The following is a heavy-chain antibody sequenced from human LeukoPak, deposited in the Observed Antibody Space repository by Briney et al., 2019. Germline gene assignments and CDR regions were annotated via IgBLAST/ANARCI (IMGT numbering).Heavy chain of an antibody. Sequence: ASVNVSCKASGYSFASYGISWVRQAPGQGLEWMGWISAYNGNTNYPQKFQGRVTMTTDTSTSTAYMELRSLKSDDTAVYYCAREPPGGGEAFDIWGQGTMVTVSS. CDR2: ISAYNGNT. J-gene: IGHJ3*02. D-gene: IGHD3-16*01. V-gene: IGHV1-18*01. CDR1: GYSFASYG. CDR3: AREPPGGGEAFDI.